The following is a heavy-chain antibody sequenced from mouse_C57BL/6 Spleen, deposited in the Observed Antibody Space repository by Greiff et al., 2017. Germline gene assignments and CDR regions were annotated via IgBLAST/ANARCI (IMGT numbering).Heavy chain of an antibody. CDR3: TRGSGYYDYDEDAMDY. Sequence: EVMLVESGAGLVKPGGSLKLSCAASGFTFSSYAMSWVRQTPEKRLEWVAYISSGGDYIYYADTVKGRFTISRDNARNTLYLQMSSLKSEDTAMYYCTRGSGYYDYDEDAMDYWGQGTSVTVSS. J-gene: IGHJ4*01. CDR2: ISSGGDYI. D-gene: IGHD2-4*01. CDR1: GFTFSSYA. V-gene: IGHV5-9-1*02.